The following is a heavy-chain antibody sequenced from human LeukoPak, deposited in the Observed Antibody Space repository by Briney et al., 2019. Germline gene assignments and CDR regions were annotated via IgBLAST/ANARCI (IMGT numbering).Heavy chain of an antibody. D-gene: IGHD2-15*01. CDR1: GYTFTSYA. J-gene: IGHJ4*02. V-gene: IGHV1-3*01. Sequence: ASVKVSCKASGYTFTSYAMHWVRQAPGQRLEWMGWINAGNGNTKYSQKFQGRVTITRDTSASTAYMELSSLRSEDTAVYYCARDQYCSGGSCYLMGYWGQGTLVTVSS. CDR2: INAGNGNT. CDR3: ARDQYCSGGSCYLMGY.